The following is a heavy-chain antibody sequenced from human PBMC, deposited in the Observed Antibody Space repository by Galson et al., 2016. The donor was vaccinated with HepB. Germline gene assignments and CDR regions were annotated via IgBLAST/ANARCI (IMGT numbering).Heavy chain of an antibody. J-gene: IGHJ6*04. Sequence: SLRLSCAASGFTFRNYGMTWVRQAPGKGLEVVSSTSRSGDSTDYADSVKGRFTISGDNSKNTLSLQMNSLTADDTAIYYCVQGSTAPAVWGKGTTVTVSS. CDR2: TSRSGDST. V-gene: IGHV3-23*01. CDR3: VQGSTAPAV. CDR1: GFTFRNYG. D-gene: IGHD1-26*01.